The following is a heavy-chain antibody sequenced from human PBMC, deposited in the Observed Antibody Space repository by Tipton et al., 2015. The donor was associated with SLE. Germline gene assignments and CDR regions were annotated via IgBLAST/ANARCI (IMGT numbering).Heavy chain of an antibody. D-gene: IGHD6-25*01. J-gene: IGHJ4*02. CDR3: VGADYFDY. CDR1: GFTFSSYW. V-gene: IGHV3-7*02. CDR2: IKQDGSEK. Sequence: GSLRLSCAASGFTFSSYWMSWVRQAPGKGLEWVANIKQDGSEKYYVDSVKGRFTISRDNSKNTLYLQMNSLRAEDTAVYYCVGADYFDYWGQGTLVTVSS.